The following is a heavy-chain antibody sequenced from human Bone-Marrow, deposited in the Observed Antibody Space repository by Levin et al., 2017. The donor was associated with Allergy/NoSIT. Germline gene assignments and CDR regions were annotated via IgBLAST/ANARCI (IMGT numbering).Heavy chain of an antibody. CDR3: ARGNASSSRSTMVRGVIGRGPGGRKIDY. CDR1: GGSISSSNW. V-gene: IGHV4-4*02. Sequence: KPSETLSLTCAVSGGSISSSNWWSWVRQPPGKGLEWIGEIYHSGSTNYNPSLKSRVTISVDKSKNQFSLKLSSVTAADTAVYYCARGNASSSRSTMVRGVIGRGPGGRKIDYWGQGTLVTVSS. CDR2: IYHSGST. D-gene: IGHD3-10*01. J-gene: IGHJ4*02.